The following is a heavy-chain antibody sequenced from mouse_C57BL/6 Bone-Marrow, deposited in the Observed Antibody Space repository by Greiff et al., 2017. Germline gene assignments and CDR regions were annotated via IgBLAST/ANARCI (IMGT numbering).Heavy chain of an antibody. D-gene: IGHD1-1*01. V-gene: IGHV10-1*01. CDR1: GFSFNTYA. CDR3: VRTVVSNFDV. Sequence: EVQVVESGGGLVQPKGSLKLSCAASGFSFNTYAMNWVRQAPGKGLEWVARIRSKSNNYATYYADSVKDRFTISRDDSESMLYLQMNNLKTEDTAMYYCVRTVVSNFDVWGTGTTVTVSS. J-gene: IGHJ1*03. CDR2: IRSKSNNYAT.